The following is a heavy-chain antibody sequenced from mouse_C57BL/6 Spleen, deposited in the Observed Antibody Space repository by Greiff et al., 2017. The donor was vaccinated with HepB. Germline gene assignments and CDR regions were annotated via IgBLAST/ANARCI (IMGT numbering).Heavy chain of an antibody. CDR2: IDPEDGDT. J-gene: IGHJ1*03. CDR1: GFNIKDYY. CDR3: TTHYGSSYGYFDV. D-gene: IGHD1-1*01. Sequence: VHVKQSGAELVRPGASVKLSCTASGFNIKDYYMHWVKQRPEQGLEWIGRIDPEDGDTEYAPKFQGKATMTADTSSNTAYLQLSSLTSEDTAVYYCTTHYGSSYGYFDVWGTGTTVTVSS. V-gene: IGHV14-1*01.